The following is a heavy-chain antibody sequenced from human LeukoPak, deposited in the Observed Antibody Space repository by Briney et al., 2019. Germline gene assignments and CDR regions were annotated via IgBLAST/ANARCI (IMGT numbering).Heavy chain of an antibody. CDR1: GFTFSNAW. J-gene: IGHJ4*02. D-gene: IGHD2-2*01. V-gene: IGHV3-15*01. CDR2: IKSKTDGGKT. Sequence: GGSLRLSCAASGFTFSNAWMSWVRQAPGKGLEWVGRIKSKTDGGKTDYAAPVKGRFTISRDDSKNTLYLQMHSLKTEDTAVDYCTATIVVVQDATAGYWGLGTLVTVSS. CDR3: TATIVVVQDATAGY.